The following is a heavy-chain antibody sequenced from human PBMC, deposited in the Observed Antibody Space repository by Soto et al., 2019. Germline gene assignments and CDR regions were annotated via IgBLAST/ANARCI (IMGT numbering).Heavy chain of an antibody. CDR2: ISQDGGRK. D-gene: IGHD3-16*01. J-gene: IGHJ6*02. Sequence: QVQLVESGGGVVQPGRSLRLSCTASGFTFIGYIMHWVRQAPGKGLEWVAVISQDGGRKFYADSVEGRFTISRDNSDNTLYLQMDSLRGGDTAVYYCAREGFGDGLDVWGHGTTVTV. V-gene: IGHV3-30*04. CDR1: GFTFIGYI. CDR3: AREGFGDGLDV.